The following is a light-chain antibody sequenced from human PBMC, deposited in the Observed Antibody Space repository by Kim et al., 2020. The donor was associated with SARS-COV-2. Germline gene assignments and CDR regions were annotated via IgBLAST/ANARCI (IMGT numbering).Light chain of an antibody. CDR2: YDD. CDR1: KIERKS. J-gene: IGLJ3*02. V-gene: IGLV3-21*04. Sequence: SYELTQPPSVSVAPRQTATITCGRDKIERKSVHWYQQKPGQAPVLVIYYDDDRPSGISDRFTGSNSGNTATLSISRVEAADEADYYCQVWDVSSDHWVFGGGTQLTVL. CDR3: QVWDVSSDHWV.